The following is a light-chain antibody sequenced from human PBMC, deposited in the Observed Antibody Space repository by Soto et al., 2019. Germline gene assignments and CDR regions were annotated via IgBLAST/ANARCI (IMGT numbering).Light chain of an antibody. V-gene: IGKV3-15*01. CDR3: QQYGSPLN. Sequence: EIVMTHSPATLSVSPWERATLSCRASQSVSSNLAWYQQKPGQAPRLLIYGASTRATGIPARFSGSGSGTDFTLTISRLEPEDFAVYYCQQYGSPLNFGGGTKVDIK. CDR2: GAS. J-gene: IGKJ4*01. CDR1: QSVSSN.